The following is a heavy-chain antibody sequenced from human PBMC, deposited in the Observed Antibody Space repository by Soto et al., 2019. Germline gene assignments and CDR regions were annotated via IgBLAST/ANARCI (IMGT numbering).Heavy chain of an antibody. Sequence: PGWSLRLSCAASGFTFSSYAMSWLRQAPGEGLEWFSAISGSGGSTYYADSVKGRFTISRDNSKNTLYLQMNSLRAEDTAVYYCAKAYGSRWYRPNDGFNIWRQGTMVTV. J-gene: IGHJ3*02. CDR1: GFTFSSYA. V-gene: IGHV3-23*01. CDR3: AKAYGSRWYRPNDGFNI. CDR2: ISGSGGST. D-gene: IGHD6-13*01.